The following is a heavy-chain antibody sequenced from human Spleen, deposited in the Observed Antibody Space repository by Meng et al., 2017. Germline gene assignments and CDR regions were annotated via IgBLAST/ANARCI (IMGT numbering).Heavy chain of an antibody. CDR2: IIPVFGIT. V-gene: IGHV1-69*04. Sequence: SVKVSCKASGGTFTSYTVSWVRQAPGQGLEWMGRIIPVFGITQYAQKLQDRVTITADKSASTVYMELSSLRSDDTAIYYCARDRGSSGYYHFDHWGQGTLVTVSS. J-gene: IGHJ4*02. D-gene: IGHD3-22*01. CDR1: GGTFTSYT. CDR3: ARDRGSSGYYHFDH.